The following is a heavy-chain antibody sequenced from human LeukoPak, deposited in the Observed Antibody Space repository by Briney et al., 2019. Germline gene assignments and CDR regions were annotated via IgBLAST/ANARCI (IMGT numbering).Heavy chain of an antibody. CDR2: ISWNSGSI. CDR1: GFTFDDYA. V-gene: IGHV3-9*03. J-gene: IGHJ3*02. D-gene: IGHD4-17*01. CDR3: AKSPYGDGAVVSFEI. Sequence: GGFLRLSCAASGFTFDDYAMHWVRQAPGKGLEWVSGISWNSGSIGYADSVKGRFTISRDNAKNSLYLQMNSLRAEDMALYYCAKSPYGDGAVVSFEIWGQGTMVTVSS.